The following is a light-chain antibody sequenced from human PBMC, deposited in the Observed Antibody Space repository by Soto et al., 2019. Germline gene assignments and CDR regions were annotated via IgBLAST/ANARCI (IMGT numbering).Light chain of an antibody. CDR1: QTISTY. CDR3: HQSHGIPYT. J-gene: IGKJ2*01. V-gene: IGKV1-39*01. CDR2: AAS. Sequence: DIQMTQSPSSLSSSLGDRVTITCRASQTISTYLNWYQQKPGKAPKLLIYAASTWQSGVPSRFSGSGSGTDFTLTINSLQPEDFATYYCHQSHGIPYTFGQGTKLEIK.